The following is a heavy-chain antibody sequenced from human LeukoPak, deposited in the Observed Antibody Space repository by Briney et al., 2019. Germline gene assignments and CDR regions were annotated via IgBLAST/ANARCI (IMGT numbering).Heavy chain of an antibody. CDR1: GGSISSSSYS. Sequence: PSETLSLTCTVSGGSISSSSYSWGWIRQPPGKGLEWIGSIYYSGSTYYNPSLKSRVTISVDTSKNQFSLKLSSVTAADTAVYYCARDYDSSGYYAYWGQGTLVTVSS. CDR3: ARDYDSSGYYAY. CDR2: IYYSGST. D-gene: IGHD3-22*01. J-gene: IGHJ4*02. V-gene: IGHV4-39*01.